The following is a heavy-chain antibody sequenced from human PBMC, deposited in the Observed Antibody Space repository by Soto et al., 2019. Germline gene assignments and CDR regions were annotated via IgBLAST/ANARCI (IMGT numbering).Heavy chain of an antibody. CDR1: VLSISSDDYY. V-gene: IGHV4-30-4*01. D-gene: IGHD2-15*01. CDR3: AREGSSSPEYFDC. CDR2: IYYTGRT. J-gene: IGHJ4*02. Sequence: TRSLTCPVSVLSISSDDYYWTWIRQPPGEGLEWIGYIYYTGRTSSTPSLESRVTISIDTSKNQFSLKLSPVSAADTAVYYCAREGSSSPEYFDCWGPGTLVTVSS.